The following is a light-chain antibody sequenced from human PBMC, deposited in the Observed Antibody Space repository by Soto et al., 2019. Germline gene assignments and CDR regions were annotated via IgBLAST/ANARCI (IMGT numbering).Light chain of an antibody. CDR3: QHYNSFSLT. Sequence: DIQMTQSPSAMSASVGDRVTITCRASQGISSWLAWYQQKPGKAPKLLVYAASSLQSGVPSRFRGSGSGTEFTLTINNLQTDDFATYYCQHYNSFSLTFGPGTKVDIK. CDR1: QGISSW. V-gene: IGKV1-12*01. J-gene: IGKJ1*01. CDR2: AAS.